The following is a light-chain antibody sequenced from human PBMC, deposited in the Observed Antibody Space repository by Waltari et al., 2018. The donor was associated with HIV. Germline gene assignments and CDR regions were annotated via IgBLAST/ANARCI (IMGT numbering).Light chain of an antibody. CDR1: SSNIGGNT. CDR3: AAWDDSLNGPV. J-gene: IGLJ3*02. Sequence: QSVLTQPPSASGTPGQTVTIACSGSSSNIGGNTVNWYQQLPATAPKLLSYSNNQRPSGVPDRFSGSKSGTSASLAISGLQSEDEADYYCAAWDDSLNGPVFGGGTKLTVL. V-gene: IGLV1-44*01. CDR2: SNN.